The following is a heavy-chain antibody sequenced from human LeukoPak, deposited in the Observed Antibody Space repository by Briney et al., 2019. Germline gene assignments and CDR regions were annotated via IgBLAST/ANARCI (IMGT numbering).Heavy chain of an antibody. CDR3: AREKGIVGTTGPTYYYYGMDV. Sequence: SETLSLTCTVSSGSISSYYWSWIRQPPGKGLEWIGYIYYSGSTNYNPSLKSRVTISVDTSKNQFSLKLSSVTAADTAVYYCAREKGIVGTTGPTYYYYGMDVWGQGTTVTVSS. D-gene: IGHD1-26*01. J-gene: IGHJ6*02. V-gene: IGHV4-59*01. CDR1: SGSISSYY. CDR2: IYYSGST.